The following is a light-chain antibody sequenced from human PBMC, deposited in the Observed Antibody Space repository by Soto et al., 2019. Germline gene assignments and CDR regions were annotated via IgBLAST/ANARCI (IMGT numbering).Light chain of an antibody. CDR2: AAS. Sequence: DIQLTQSPSFLSASVGDRVTITCRASQGISSYLAWYQQKPGKAPKLMIYAASSLHSGVHSRFSGSGSGTEFTLPISSLQPEDFATYYCQHLNGYPRTFGQGTKVEIK. CDR1: QGISSY. V-gene: IGKV1-9*01. CDR3: QHLNGYPRT. J-gene: IGKJ1*01.